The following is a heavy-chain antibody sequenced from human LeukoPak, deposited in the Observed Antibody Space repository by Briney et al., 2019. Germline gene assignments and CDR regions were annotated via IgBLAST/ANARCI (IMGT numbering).Heavy chain of an antibody. Sequence: ASVKVSCKASGYTFTGYYIHWVRQAPGQGLEWMGWINPNSGGTNHAQKFQGRVTMTRDTSISTAYMELSRLRSDDTALYYCARSLRLDSECDYWGQGTLVTVSS. CDR1: GYTFTGYY. D-gene: IGHD3-9*01. CDR3: ARSLRLDSECDY. CDR2: INPNSGGT. J-gene: IGHJ4*02. V-gene: IGHV1-2*02.